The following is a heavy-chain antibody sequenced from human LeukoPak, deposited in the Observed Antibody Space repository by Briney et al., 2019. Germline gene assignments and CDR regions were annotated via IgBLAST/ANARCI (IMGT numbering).Heavy chain of an antibody. CDR2: ISASGAGT. J-gene: IGHJ4*02. V-gene: IGHV3-23*01. CDR3: AKVWPYSSGWYYFDY. CDR1: GFTFSSSA. D-gene: IGHD6-19*01. Sequence: GGSLRLSCAASGFTFSSSAMSWVRQAPGKGLEWVSSISASGAGTYYADSVKGRFTISRDSSKNTLYLQMNSLRAEDTAVYYCAKVWPYSSGWYYFDYWGQGTLVTVSS.